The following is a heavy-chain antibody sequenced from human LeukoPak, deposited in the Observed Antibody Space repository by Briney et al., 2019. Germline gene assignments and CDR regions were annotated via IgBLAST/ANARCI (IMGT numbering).Heavy chain of an antibody. V-gene: IGHV4-38-2*02. Sequence: SETLSLTCTVSGYSISSGYYWGWIRQPPGKGLEWIGSIYHGGNTYNNPSLKSRVTISEDTSKNQFSLKLSSVTAADTAVYYCARGYLYYFDYWGQGTLVIVSS. CDR1: GYSISSGYY. D-gene: IGHD2-15*01. CDR3: ARGYLYYFDY. J-gene: IGHJ4*02. CDR2: IYHGGNT.